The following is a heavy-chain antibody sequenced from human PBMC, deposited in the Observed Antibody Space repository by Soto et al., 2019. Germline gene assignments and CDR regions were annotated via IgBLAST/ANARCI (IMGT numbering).Heavy chain of an antibody. CDR1: GYTFTSYG. CDR3: ARDNWPPMVRGVILDY. D-gene: IGHD3-10*01. CDR2: ISAYNGNT. Sequence: QVQLVQSGAEVKKPGASVKVSCKASGYTFTSYGISWVRQAPGQGLEWMGWISAYNGNTNYAQKLQGRVAMTTDTSTSTAYMELRSLRSDDTAVYYCARDNWPPMVRGVILDYWGQGTLVTVSS. J-gene: IGHJ4*02. V-gene: IGHV1-18*04.